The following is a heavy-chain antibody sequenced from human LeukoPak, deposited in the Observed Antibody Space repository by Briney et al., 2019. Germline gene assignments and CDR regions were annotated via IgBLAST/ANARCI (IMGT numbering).Heavy chain of an antibody. V-gene: IGHV7-4-1*02. CDR1: GYTFTNHA. D-gene: IGHD3-22*01. CDR3: ARSTMIVVPVSPYYFDY. CDR2: INTNTGNP. Sequence: GASVKVSCKASGYTFTNHAMNWVRQAPGQGLEWMGWINTNTGNPTYAQGFTGRFVFSLDTSVSTAYLQWSSLKASDTAMYYCARSTMIVVPVSPYYFDYWGQGTLVTVSS. J-gene: IGHJ4*02.